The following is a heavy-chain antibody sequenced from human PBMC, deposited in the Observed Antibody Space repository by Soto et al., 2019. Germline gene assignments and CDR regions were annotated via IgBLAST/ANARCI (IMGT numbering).Heavy chain of an antibody. J-gene: IGHJ6*02. CDR3: VRGGILEANRPYYYYGLDV. CDR2: VSPYNGNT. V-gene: IGHV1-18*01. CDR1: GYTFSTYG. D-gene: IGHD1-1*01. Sequence: ASVKVSCKVFGYTFSTYGLSWVRQAPGQGLEWMGWVSPYNGNTYYAPGLQGRVTMTTDTSTNTAYMSLRSLRSDDTAIYYCVRGGILEANRPYYYYGLDVCGPGTPVTVSS.